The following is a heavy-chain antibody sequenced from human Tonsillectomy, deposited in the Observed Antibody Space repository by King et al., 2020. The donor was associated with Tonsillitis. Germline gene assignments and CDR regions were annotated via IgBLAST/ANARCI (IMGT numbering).Heavy chain of an antibody. CDR1: GASISSYY. V-gene: IGHV4-59*01. Sequence: VQLQESGPGLVKPSETLSLTCAVSGASISSYYWSWIRQPPGEGLEWIAFISYTGSANYNPSLKSRVTILLESSKNQFSLKLSSVTAADTAVYYCASTHYDILTAYDTYFDYWGPGTLVTVSS. J-gene: IGHJ4*02. CDR2: ISYTGSA. D-gene: IGHD3-9*01. CDR3: ASTHYDILTAYDTYFDY.